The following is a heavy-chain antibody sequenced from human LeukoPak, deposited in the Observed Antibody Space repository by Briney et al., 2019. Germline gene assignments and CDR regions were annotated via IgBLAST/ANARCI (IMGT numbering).Heavy chain of an antibody. D-gene: IGHD3-10*02. CDR2: ISATSSNI. CDR3: AELGITMIGGV. V-gene: IGHV3-21*01. J-gene: IGHJ6*04. Sequence: PGGSLRLSCAASGFSFSVSGMNWVRQAPGKGLEWVSYISATSSNINYADSVRGRFTISRDNAKNSLYLQMNSLRAEDTAVYYCAELGITMIGGVWGKGTTVTISS. CDR1: GFSFSVSG.